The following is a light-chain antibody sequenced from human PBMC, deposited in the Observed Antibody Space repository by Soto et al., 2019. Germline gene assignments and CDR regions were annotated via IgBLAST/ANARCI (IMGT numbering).Light chain of an antibody. Sequence: QSVLTQPPSASGTPGQRVTISCSGGTSNIGTNTVTWYQQLPGTAPKLLLYHNTQRPSGVPDRFSGSKSGTSASLAISGLRSEDEADYDCAAWDDSLSGLYVFGTGTKLTVL. CDR3: AAWDDSLSGLYV. CDR1: TSNIGTNT. J-gene: IGLJ1*01. CDR2: HNT. V-gene: IGLV1-44*01.